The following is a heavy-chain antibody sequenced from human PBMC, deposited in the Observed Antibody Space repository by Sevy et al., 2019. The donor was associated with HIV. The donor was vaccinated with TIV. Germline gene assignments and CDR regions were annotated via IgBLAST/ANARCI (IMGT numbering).Heavy chain of an antibody. Sequence: ASVQVSCKASGGTFSRDGISWVRQAPGQGLEWMGGIISFFDMTNYAQKFQGRVTITADESKSTVYMELSSLRFEDTAVDYCARGGGSGWYYFDSWGQGTLVTVSS. CDR1: GGTFSRDG. V-gene: IGHV1-69*13. CDR3: ARGGGSGWYYFDS. J-gene: IGHJ4*02. CDR2: IISFFDMT. D-gene: IGHD6-19*01.